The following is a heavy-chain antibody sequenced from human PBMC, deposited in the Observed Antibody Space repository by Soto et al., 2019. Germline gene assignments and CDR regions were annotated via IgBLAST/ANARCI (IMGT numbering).Heavy chain of an antibody. CDR2: IYYSGST. CDR1: GGSINGSDYY. CDR3: AGGMKTYYYDSSSTRARDY. V-gene: IGHV4-30-4*08. Sequence: PSETLSLTCTVSGGSINGSDYYWGWIRQPPGKGLEWIGYIYYSGSTYYNPSLKSRVTISVDTSKNQFSLKLSSVTAADTAVYYCAGGMKTYYYDSSSTRARDYWGQGTLVTVSS. J-gene: IGHJ4*02. D-gene: IGHD3-22*01.